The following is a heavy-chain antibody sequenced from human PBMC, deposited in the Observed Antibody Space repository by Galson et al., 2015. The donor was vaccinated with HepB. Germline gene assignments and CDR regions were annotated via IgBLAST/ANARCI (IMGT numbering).Heavy chain of an antibody. CDR3: VRVNFDLLTGKALDY. Sequence: SLRLSCAASGFTSTDYGMNWVRQAPGKGLEWVPYISRTSRAIYYADSVKGRFTISRDNAKNSLSVQMTSLRNEDTAVYYCVRVNFDLLTGKALDYWGQGTLVNVSS. CDR2: ISRTSRAI. V-gene: IGHV3-48*02. CDR1: GFTSTDYG. D-gene: IGHD3-9*01. J-gene: IGHJ4*02.